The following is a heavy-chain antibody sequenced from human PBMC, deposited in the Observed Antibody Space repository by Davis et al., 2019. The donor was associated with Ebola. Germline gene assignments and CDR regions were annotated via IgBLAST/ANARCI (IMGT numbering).Heavy chain of an antibody. J-gene: IGHJ4*02. CDR1: GYTLTELS. D-gene: IGHD5-18*01. Sequence: ASVKVSCKVSGYTLTELSMHWVRQAPGKGLEWMGGFDPEDGETIYAQKFQGRITVTRNTSISTAYMELSSLRSEDTAVYYCVRAGYSYGYGFDFWGQGTLVTVSS. CDR2: FDPEDGET. CDR3: VRAGYSYGYGFDF. V-gene: IGHV1-24*01.